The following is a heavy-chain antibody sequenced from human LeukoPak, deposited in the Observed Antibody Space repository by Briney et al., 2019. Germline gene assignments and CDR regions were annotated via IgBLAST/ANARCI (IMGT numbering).Heavy chain of an antibody. Sequence: GASVKVSCKASGYTFTGYYMHWVRQAPGQGLEWMGWINPNSGGTNYAQKFQGRVTMTRDTSISTAYMELSRLRSDDTAVYYCAREGPHSSSHDAFDIWGQGTMVTVSS. V-gene: IGHV1-2*02. D-gene: IGHD6-13*01. J-gene: IGHJ3*02. CDR2: INPNSGGT. CDR3: AREGPHSSSHDAFDI. CDR1: GYTFTGYY.